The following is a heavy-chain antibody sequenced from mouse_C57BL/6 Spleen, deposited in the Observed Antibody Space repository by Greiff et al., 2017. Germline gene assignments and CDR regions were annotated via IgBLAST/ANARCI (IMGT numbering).Heavy chain of an antibody. CDR1: GFNIQNTY. D-gene: IGHD2-12*01. CDR2: IDPANGHT. V-gene: IGHV14-3*01. J-gene: IGHJ2*01. CDR3: ARSYSNDVFDY. Sequence: VQLQQSVAELVRPGASVKLSCTASGFNIQNTYMHWVKQRPEQGLEWIGRIDPANGHTKYAPKFQGKATITADTSSNTAYLQLSSLTSKDTAIYYCARSYSNDVFDYWGQGTTLTVSS.